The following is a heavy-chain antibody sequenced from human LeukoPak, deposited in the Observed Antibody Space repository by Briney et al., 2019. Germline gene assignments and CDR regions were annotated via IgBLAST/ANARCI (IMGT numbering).Heavy chain of an antibody. D-gene: IGHD3-10*01. Sequence: PGGSLRLSCAASGSTFSVYGMHWVRQAPGKGLEWVAVISHDGNNKYYEDSVKGRFSISRDNSKNTVYLQMNSLRAEDTAIYYCAKAEGVSGSLYHGDYWGQGTLVTVSS. CDR1: GSTFSVYG. V-gene: IGHV3-30*18. CDR3: AKAEGVSGSLYHGDY. J-gene: IGHJ4*02. CDR2: ISHDGNNK.